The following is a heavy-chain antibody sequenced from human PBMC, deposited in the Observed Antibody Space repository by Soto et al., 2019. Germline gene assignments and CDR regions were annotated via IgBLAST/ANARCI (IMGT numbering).Heavy chain of an antibody. Sequence: GGSLRLSCAASGFTFSSYWMHWVRQAPGKGLVWVSRIKSDGSSTTYADSVKGRFTISRDNAKNTLYLQMNSLRAEDTAVYYWATLAARSSDAFDIWGQGTRVTVSS. CDR2: IKSDGSST. CDR1: GFTFSSYW. CDR3: ATLAARSSDAFDI. J-gene: IGHJ3*02. D-gene: IGHD6-6*01. V-gene: IGHV3-74*01.